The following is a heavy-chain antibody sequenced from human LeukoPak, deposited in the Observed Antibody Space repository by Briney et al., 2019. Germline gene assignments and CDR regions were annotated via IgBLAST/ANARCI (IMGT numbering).Heavy chain of an antibody. CDR3: ARDQPRWFDP. CDR2: ISYDGSNK. V-gene: IGHV3-30-3*01. Sequence: PGGSLRLSCAASGFTFSSYAMHWVRQAPGKGLEWVAVISYDGSNKYYADSVKGRFTISRDNSKNTLYLQMNSLRAEDTAVYYCARDQPRWFDPWGQGTLVTVSS. CDR1: GFTFSSYA. J-gene: IGHJ5*02.